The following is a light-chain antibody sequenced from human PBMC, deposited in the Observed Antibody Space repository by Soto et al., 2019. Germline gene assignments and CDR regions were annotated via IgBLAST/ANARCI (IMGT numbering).Light chain of an antibody. V-gene: IGKV1-5*03. CDR3: QQYKTYWT. J-gene: IGKJ1*01. CDR2: KAS. Sequence: DIQMTQSPSTLSASVGDRVTITCRASQSIDSWLAWYQQKPGKAPTILIYKASGVESGVPSRFSGSESGTEFTLTISSLPPDDSATYYCQQYKTYWTFGQGTNVEIK. CDR1: QSIDSW.